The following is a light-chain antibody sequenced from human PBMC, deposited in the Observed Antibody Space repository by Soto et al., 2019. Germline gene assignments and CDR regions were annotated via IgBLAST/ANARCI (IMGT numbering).Light chain of an antibody. CDR2: EVS. CDR1: SSDVGGYEY. J-gene: IGLJ1*01. Sequence: QSALTQPASVSGSPGQSITISCTGTSSDVGGYEYVSWYQHHPGKAPKPMIYEVSNRPSGVSHRFSGSKSGNTASLTISGLQAEDEADYYCSSYTTANTYVFGTGTKLTVL. V-gene: IGLV2-14*01. CDR3: SSYTTANTYV.